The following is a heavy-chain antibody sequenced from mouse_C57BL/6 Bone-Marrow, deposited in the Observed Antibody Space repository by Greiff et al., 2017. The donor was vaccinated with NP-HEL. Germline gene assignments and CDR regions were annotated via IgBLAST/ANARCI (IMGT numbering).Heavy chain of an antibody. D-gene: IGHD1-1*01. CDR1: GYTFTSYW. CDR3: ARVYYGSSAWFAY. Sequence: QVQLQQPGAELVKPGASVKLSCKASGYTFTSYWMPWVKQRPGQGLEWIGKIYPSSGSTNYNEKFKSKATLTVDKSSSPAYMQLSSLTSEDSAVYCCARVYYGSSAWFAYWGQGTLVTVSA. CDR2: IYPSSGST. J-gene: IGHJ3*01. V-gene: IGHV1-64*01.